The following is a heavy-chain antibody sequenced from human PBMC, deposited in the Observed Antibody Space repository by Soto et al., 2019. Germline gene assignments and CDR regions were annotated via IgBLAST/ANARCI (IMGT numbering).Heavy chain of an antibody. CDR2: ISYDGSNK. Sequence: QVQLVESGGGVVQPGRSLRLSCAASGFTFSSYAMHWVRQAPGKGLEWVAVISYDGSNKYYADSVKGRFTISRDNSKNTMYLQMNSVRAEDTAVYYCARDFIVNSSWRFDYWGQGTLVTVSS. CDR3: ARDFIVNSSWRFDY. CDR1: GFTFSSYA. J-gene: IGHJ4*02. V-gene: IGHV3-30-3*01. D-gene: IGHD6-13*01.